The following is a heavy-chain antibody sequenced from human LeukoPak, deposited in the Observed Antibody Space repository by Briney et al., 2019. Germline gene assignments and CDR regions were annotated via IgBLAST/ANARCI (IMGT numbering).Heavy chain of an antibody. J-gene: IGHJ4*02. V-gene: IGHV1-2*02. CDR3: AREVSYGAGFDY. CDR2: INPNSGGT. D-gene: IGHD3-10*01. Sequence: ASVKVSCKASGYTFTGYYMHWVRQAPGQGLEWMEWINPNSGGTNYAQKFQGRVTMTRDTSISTAYMELSRLRSDDTAVYYCAREVSYGAGFDYWGQGTLVTVSS. CDR1: GYTFTGYY.